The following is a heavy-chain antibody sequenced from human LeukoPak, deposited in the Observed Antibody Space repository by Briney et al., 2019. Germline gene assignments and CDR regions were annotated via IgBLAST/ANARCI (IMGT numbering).Heavy chain of an antibody. CDR1: GYTFTSYY. CDR2: INPSGGST. CDR3: ALRGSGSYRFDY. V-gene: IGHV1-46*01. J-gene: IGHJ4*02. D-gene: IGHD3-10*01. Sequence: ASVTVSCKASGYTFTSYYMHWVRQAPGQGLEWMGIINPSGGSTSYAQKLQGRVTITRDTSASTAYMELSSLRSEDTAVYYCALRGSGSYRFDYWGQGTLVTVSS.